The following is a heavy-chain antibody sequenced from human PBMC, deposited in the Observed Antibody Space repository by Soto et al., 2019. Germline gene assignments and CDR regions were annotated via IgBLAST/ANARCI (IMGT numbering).Heavy chain of an antibody. D-gene: IGHD3-9*01. CDR1: GFTFSSYS. V-gene: IGHV3-21*01. CDR2: ISSSSSSYI. Sequence: GGTLRLSCAASGFTFSSYSMNWVRQAPGKGLEWVSSISSSSSSYIYYADSVKGRFTISRDNAKNSLYLQMNSLRAEDTAVYYCARDDILTGYNDYWGQGTLVTVSS. CDR3: ARDDILTGYNDY. J-gene: IGHJ4*02.